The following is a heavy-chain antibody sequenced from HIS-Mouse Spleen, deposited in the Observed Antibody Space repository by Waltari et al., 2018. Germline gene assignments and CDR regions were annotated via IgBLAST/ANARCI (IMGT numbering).Heavy chain of an antibody. V-gene: IGHV2-70*15. CDR2: IDWDDDK. J-gene: IGHJ4*02. D-gene: IGHD6-19*01. CDR1: GFSLSTSGMC. Sequence: QVTLRESGPALVKPTQTLTLTCTFSGFSLSTSGMCVSWIRQPPGKALEWLARIDWDDDKYYSTSLKTRLTISKETSKNQVVLTMTTMDPVDTATYYCARIAEGYSSGWYAFDYWGQGTLVTVSS. CDR3: ARIAEGYSSGWYAFDY.